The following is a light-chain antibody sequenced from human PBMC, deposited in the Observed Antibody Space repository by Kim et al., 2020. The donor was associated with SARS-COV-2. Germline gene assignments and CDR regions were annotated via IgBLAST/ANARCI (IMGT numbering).Light chain of an antibody. V-gene: IGLV3-21*04. J-gene: IGLJ3*02. CDR3: QVWDSSSDHPV. Sequence: APGKTARITGGGNIIVSKSVHWYQQKPGQAPVLVIYYDSDRPSGIPERFSGSNSGNTATLTISRVEAGDEADYYCQVWDSSSDHPVFGGGTKLTVL. CDR1: IIVSKS. CDR2: YDS.